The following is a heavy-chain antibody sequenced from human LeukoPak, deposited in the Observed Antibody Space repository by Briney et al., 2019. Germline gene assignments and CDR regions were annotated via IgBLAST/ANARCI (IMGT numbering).Heavy chain of an antibody. CDR2: ISSSGSTI. J-gene: IGHJ6*02. V-gene: IGHV3-48*03. Sequence: RGSLRLSCAASGFAFSSYEMNWVRQAPGKGLEWVSYISSSGSTIYYADSVKGRFTISRDNAKNSLYLQMNSLRAEDTAVYYCARMGYYGSGSYYKGYYGMDVWGQGTTVTVSS. D-gene: IGHD3-10*01. CDR1: GFAFSSYE. CDR3: ARMGYYGSGSYYKGYYGMDV.